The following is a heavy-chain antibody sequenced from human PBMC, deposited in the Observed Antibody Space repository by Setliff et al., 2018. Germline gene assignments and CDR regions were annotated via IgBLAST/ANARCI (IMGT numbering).Heavy chain of an antibody. CDR1: GFTFSDHY. Sequence: GGSLRLSCAASGFTFSDHYMTWVRQAPGKGLEWLSTISGTGNSRFYAASVKSRSTISRDNSKNTLYLQINNLRLEDTAVYYCAKAPQAGDGKAFHLWGQGTPVTVSS. CDR2: ISGTGNSR. D-gene: IGHD3-10*01. J-gene: IGHJ5*02. V-gene: IGHV3-23*01. CDR3: AKAPQAGDGKAFHL.